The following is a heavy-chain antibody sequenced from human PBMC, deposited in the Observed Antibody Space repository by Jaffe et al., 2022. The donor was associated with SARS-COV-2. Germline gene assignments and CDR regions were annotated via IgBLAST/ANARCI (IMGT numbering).Heavy chain of an antibody. J-gene: IGHJ3*02. Sequence: QVRLVQSGAEVKKPGASVNVSCEASGYTFTTYNMHWVRQAPGQGLEWMGIIYRNGGGTSYARKFQGRVTMTRDTSTSTVYLELGNLRSEDTAVYYCARGFPWEQMVFDIWGHGTMVTVSS. CDR3: ARGFPWEQMVFDI. D-gene: IGHD2-8*01. V-gene: IGHV1-46*01. CDR2: IYRNGGGT. CDR1: GYTFTTYN.